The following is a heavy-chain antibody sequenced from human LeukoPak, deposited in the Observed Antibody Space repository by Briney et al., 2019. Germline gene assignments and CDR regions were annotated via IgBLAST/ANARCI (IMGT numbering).Heavy chain of an antibody. Sequence: SETLSLICTVSGYSISSGYYWGWIRQPPGKGPEWIGSIYHSGSTYYNPSLKSRVTISVDTSKNQFSLKLSSVTAADTAGYYCARVDADYFDYWGQGTLVTVSS. CDR1: GYSISSGYY. V-gene: IGHV4-38-2*02. CDR3: ARVDADYFDY. J-gene: IGHJ4*02. D-gene: IGHD3/OR15-3a*01. CDR2: IYHSGST.